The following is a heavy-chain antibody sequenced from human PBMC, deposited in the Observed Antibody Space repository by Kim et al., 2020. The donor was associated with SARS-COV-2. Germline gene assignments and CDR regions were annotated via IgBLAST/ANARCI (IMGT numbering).Heavy chain of an antibody. D-gene: IGHD6-13*01. V-gene: IGHV4-59*01. J-gene: IGHJ5*02. CDR3: ARDRFIAAAGTWWFDP. Sequence: SLKSRVTISVDTSKNQFSLKLSSVTAADMAVYYCARDRFIAAAGTWWFDPWGQGTLVTVSS.